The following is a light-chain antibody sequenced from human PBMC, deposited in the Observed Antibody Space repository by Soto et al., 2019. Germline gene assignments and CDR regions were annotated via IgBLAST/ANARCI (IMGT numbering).Light chain of an antibody. CDR1: QSVSSY. J-gene: IGKJ3*01. CDR3: QQYGGSPLVA. CDR2: DAS. Sequence: EIVLTQSPATLSLSPGERATLSCRASQSVSSYLAWYQQKPGQAPRLLIYDASNRATGIPARFSGSGSGTDFTLTISSLEPEDFAVYYCQQYGGSPLVAFGPGTKVDIK. V-gene: IGKV3-11*01.